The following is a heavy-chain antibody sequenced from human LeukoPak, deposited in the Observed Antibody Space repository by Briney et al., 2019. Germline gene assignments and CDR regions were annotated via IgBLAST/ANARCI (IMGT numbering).Heavy chain of an antibody. D-gene: IGHD4-17*01. CDR3: ARVLVGSTTVTTFDY. CDR1: GVSISSYY. Sequence: PSETLSLTCTVSGVSISSYYWSWIRQPPGKGLEWIGYIYDSGSTNYNPYLKSRVSISVDTSKNQFSLKQSSVPAADTAVYYCARVLVGSTTVTTFDYWGQGTLVTVSS. V-gene: IGHV4-59*01. CDR2: IYDSGST. J-gene: IGHJ4*02.